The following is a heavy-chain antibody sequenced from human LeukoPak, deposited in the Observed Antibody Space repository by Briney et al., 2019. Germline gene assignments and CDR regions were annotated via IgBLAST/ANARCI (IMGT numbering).Heavy chain of an antibody. D-gene: IGHD3-3*01. CDR3: ARGAIFGVVITRSAFDI. Sequence: PGGSLRLSCAASGFTFSSYWMSWVRQAPGKGLEWVAFIRYDGSNKSYADSVKGRFTISRDNSKNTLYLQMNSLRAEDTAVYYCARGAIFGVVITRSAFDIWGQGTMVTVSS. V-gene: IGHV3-30*02. CDR2: IRYDGSNK. CDR1: GFTFSSYW. J-gene: IGHJ3*02.